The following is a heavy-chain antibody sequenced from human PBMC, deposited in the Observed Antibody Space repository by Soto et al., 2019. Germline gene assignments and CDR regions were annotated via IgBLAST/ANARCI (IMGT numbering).Heavy chain of an antibody. CDR1: GYTFTSYA. V-gene: IGHV1-3*01. CDR2: INAGNGNT. J-gene: IGHJ3*02. Sequence: GASVKVSCKASGYTFTSYAMHWVRQAPGQRLEWMGWINAGNGNTKYSQKFQGRVTITRDTSASTAYMELSSLRSEDTAVYYCARLRVQLYAFDIWGQGTMVTVSS. CDR3: ARLRVQLYAFDI. D-gene: IGHD6-6*01.